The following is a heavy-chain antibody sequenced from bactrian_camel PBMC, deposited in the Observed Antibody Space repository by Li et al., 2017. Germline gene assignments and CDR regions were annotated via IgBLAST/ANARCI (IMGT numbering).Heavy chain of an antibody. Sequence: VQLVESGGGLVQPGGSLRLSCAASGLTFSSVSMTWVRQAPGKGLEWVSVMISTGGRTYYADSVKGRFTISQDNAKNTVYLQMNNLKPEDTATYYCAADGYYRGYDLCRRRVARPDDANFWGQGTQVTVS. CDR2: MISTGGRT. D-gene: IGHD4*01. CDR3: AADGYYRGYDLCRRRVARPDDANF. J-gene: IGHJ4*01. CDR1: GLTFSSVS. V-gene: IGHV3S31*01.